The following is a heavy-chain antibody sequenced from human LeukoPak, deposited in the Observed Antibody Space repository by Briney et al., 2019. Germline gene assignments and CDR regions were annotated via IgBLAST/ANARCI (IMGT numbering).Heavy chain of an antibody. J-gene: IGHJ4*02. CDR1: KFAFSSYA. CDR2: ISGGGGNT. V-gene: IGHV3-23*01. D-gene: IGHD3-22*01. Sequence: GSLRLSCAASKFAFSSYAMSWVRQAPGKGLEWVSAISGGGGNTYYADSVKGRFTISRDNSKNTLYLQMNSLRAEDTAVYYCARDPYYYDSSGYYWGGQGTLVTVSS. CDR3: ARDPYYYDSSGYYW.